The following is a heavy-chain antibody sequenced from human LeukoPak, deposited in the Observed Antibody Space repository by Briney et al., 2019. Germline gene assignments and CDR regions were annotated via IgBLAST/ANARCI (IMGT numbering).Heavy chain of an antibody. V-gene: IGHV4-59*01. Sequence: SETLSLTCTVSGGSISSYYWSWNRQPPGKGLEWIGYIYYSGSTNYNPSLKSRVTISVDTSKNQFSLKLSSVTAADTAVYYCARDLLADYYEEPHAFDIWGQGTMVTVSS. CDR1: GGSISSYY. J-gene: IGHJ3*02. CDR3: ARDLLADYYEEPHAFDI. D-gene: IGHD3-22*01. CDR2: IYYSGST.